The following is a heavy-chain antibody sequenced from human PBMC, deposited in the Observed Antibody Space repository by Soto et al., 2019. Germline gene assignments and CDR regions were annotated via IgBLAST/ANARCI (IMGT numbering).Heavy chain of an antibody. D-gene: IGHD3-10*01. J-gene: IGHJ4*02. V-gene: IGHV4-39*01. CDR3: ASRDSWVGELSGDY. Sequence: LSLTCTVSAGSISSSSYYWGWIRQPPGKGLEWIGSIYYSGSTYYNPSLKSRVTISVDTSRNHFSLKLSSVTAADTAVYYCASRDSWVGELSGDYWGQGTLVTVSS. CDR2: IYYSGST. CDR1: AGSISSSSYY.